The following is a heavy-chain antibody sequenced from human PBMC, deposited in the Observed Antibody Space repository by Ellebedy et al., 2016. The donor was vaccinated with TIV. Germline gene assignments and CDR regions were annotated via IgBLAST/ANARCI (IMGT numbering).Heavy chain of an antibody. D-gene: IGHD1-14*01. Sequence: SETLSLTCTVSGGSVNSGTSYWSWIRQAPGKGLEWISYIHNSGSTNFNPSLKSRVAISLDTSNNQFSLNPNAVTAADTAIYYCARGSGSAAGTVWFDPWGQGTLVTVAS. J-gene: IGHJ5*02. V-gene: IGHV4-61*01. CDR2: IHNSGST. CDR3: ARGSGSAAGTVWFDP. CDR1: GGSVNSGTSY.